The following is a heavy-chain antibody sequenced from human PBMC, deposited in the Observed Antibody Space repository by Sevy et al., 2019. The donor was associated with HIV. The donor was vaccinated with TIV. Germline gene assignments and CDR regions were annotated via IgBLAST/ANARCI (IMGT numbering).Heavy chain of an antibody. V-gene: IGHV3-23*01. CDR2: ISGSGGST. CDR3: AKGDYYDSSGYYYTYYFDY. CDR1: GFTFSSYA. J-gene: IGHJ4*02. Sequence: GGSLRLSCAASGFTFSSYAMSWVRQAPGKGLEWVSAISGSGGSTYYEDSVKGRLTISRDNSKTTLYLQMNSLRAEDTAVYYCAKGDYYDSSGYYYTYYFDYWGQGTLVTVSS. D-gene: IGHD3-22*01.